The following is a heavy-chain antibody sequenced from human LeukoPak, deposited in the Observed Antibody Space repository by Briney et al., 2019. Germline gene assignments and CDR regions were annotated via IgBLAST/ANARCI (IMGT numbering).Heavy chain of an antibody. V-gene: IGHV3-53*01. CDR2: IYSDNT. CDR1: GFTVSSNS. D-gene: IGHD6-19*01. Sequence: GGSLRLSCTVSGFTVSSNSMSWVRQAPGKGLEWVSFIYSDNTHYSDSVKGRFTISRDNSKNTLYLQMNSLRAEDTAVYYCAKDASSGWYPPYYFDYWGQGTLVTVSS. CDR3: AKDASSGWYPPYYFDY. J-gene: IGHJ4*02.